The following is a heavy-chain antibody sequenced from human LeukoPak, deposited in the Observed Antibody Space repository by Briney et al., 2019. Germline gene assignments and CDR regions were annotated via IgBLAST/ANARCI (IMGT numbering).Heavy chain of an antibody. CDR3: ARGALDHATVTNYFEY. CDR2: INPNSDGT. J-gene: IGHJ4*02. Sequence: ASVKVSCKASGYTFSDHYMQWVRQAPGQGFEWLGWINPNSDGTSYAQKFQGRVTMTRDTSISTAYMELSRLGSDDTAVYYCARGALDHATVTNYFEYWGQGTLVTVSS. V-gene: IGHV1-2*02. CDR1: GYTFSDHY. D-gene: IGHD4-17*01.